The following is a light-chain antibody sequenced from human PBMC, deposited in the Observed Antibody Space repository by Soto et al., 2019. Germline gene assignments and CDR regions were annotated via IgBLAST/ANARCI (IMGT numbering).Light chain of an antibody. J-gene: IGKJ4*01. CDR1: QSVSSSY. V-gene: IGKV3-20*01. CDR2: GAS. CDR3: QQYGSSPPELT. Sequence: EIVLTQSPGTLSLSPGERATLSCRASQSVSSSYLAWYQQKPGQAPRLLIYGASSRATGIPDRFSGSGSGTYFTLTIRRLEPEDFAVYYCQQYGSSPPELTFGGGTKVEIK.